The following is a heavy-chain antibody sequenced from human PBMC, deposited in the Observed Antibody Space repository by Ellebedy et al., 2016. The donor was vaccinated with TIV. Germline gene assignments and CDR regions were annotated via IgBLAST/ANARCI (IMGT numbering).Heavy chain of an antibody. V-gene: IGHV1-2*02. CDR2: INPDSGDT. Sequence: ASVKVSCKASRYNFTDYYMHWVRQAPGQGLEWMGWINPDSGDTNYAQKFQGRVTMTRDTSISTVYMELSRLRSDDTAVYYCARDKVVFPKPFDIWGQGTMVTVSS. CDR3: ARDKVVFPKPFDI. J-gene: IGHJ3*02. D-gene: IGHD2-15*01. CDR1: RYNFTDYY.